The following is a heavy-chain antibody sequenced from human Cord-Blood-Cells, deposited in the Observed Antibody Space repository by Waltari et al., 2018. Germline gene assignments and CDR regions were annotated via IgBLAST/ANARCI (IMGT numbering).Heavy chain of an antibody. CDR2: ISYDGSNK. Sequence: QVQLVESGGGGVQPRRPLRLSCSAFRFTFSSHATHRARQFPGKGRDGVAVISYDGSNKYYADSVKGRFTISRDNSKNTLYLQMNSLRAEDTAVYYCARDRSLYGSGMGGDYWGQGTLVTVSS. V-gene: IGHV3-30-3*01. D-gene: IGHD3-10*01. CDR1: RFTFSSHA. CDR3: ARDRSLYGSGMGGDY. J-gene: IGHJ4*02.